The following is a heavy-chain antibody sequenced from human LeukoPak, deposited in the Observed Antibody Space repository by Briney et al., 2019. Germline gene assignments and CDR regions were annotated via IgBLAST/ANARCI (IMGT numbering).Heavy chain of an antibody. Sequence: PSQTLSLTCAVSGGSISSGGYSWSWLRQPPGKGLEWIGYIYHSGSTYYNPSLKSRVTIPVDRSKNQFSLKLSSVTAADTAVYYCARGVLLWFGESANWFDPWGQGTLATVSS. J-gene: IGHJ5*02. CDR2: IYHSGST. D-gene: IGHD3-10*01. CDR3: ARGVLLWFGESANWFDP. V-gene: IGHV4-30-2*01. CDR1: GGSISSGGYS.